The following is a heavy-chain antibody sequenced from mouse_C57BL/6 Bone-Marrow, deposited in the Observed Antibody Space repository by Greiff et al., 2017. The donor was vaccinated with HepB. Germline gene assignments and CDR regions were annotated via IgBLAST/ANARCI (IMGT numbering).Heavy chain of an antibody. CDR2: IRSKSNNYAT. J-gene: IGHJ4*01. D-gene: IGHD1-1*01. CDR1: GFSFNTYA. V-gene: IGHV10-1*01. Sequence: EVHLVESGGGLVQPKGSLKLSCAASGFSFNTYAMNWVRQAPGKGLEWVARIRSKSNNYATYYADSVKDRFTISRDDSESMLYLQMNNLKPEDTAMYDCVVYGSSLHYYAMDYWGQGTSVTVSS. CDR3: VVYGSSLHYYAMDY.